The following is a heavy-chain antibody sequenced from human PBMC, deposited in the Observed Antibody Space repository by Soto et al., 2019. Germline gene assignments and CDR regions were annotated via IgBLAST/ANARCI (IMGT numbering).Heavy chain of an antibody. CDR1: GYTFTNND. CDR3: ARMESFGSLNWFDP. Sequence: SGNVGGNASGYTFTNNDVSWVRQATGQGLEWMGWMNPVSGDTGYAPKFQGRVNMTRDISIATAYMELNSLTSEDTAIYYCARMESFGSLNWFDPWGQGTLVTVSS. CDR2: MNPVSGDT. D-gene: IGHD5-18*01. V-gene: IGHV1-8*02. J-gene: IGHJ5*02.